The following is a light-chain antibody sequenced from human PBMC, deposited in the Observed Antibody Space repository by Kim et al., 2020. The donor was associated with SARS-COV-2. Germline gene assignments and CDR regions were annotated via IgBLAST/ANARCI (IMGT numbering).Light chain of an antibody. CDR3: QHYDNLPRLT. V-gene: IGKV1-33*01. J-gene: IGKJ4*01. CDR1: QDISNY. CDR2: DAS. Sequence: DIQMTQSPSSLSASVGDRVTITCQASQDISNYLNWYQQKPGKAPKLLIYDASNLETGVPSRFSGGGSGTDFTFTISSLQPEDIATYYCQHYDNLPRLTFGGGTKVDIK.